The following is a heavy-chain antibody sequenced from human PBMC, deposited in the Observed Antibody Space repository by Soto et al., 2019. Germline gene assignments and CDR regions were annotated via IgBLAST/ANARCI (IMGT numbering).Heavy chain of an antibody. V-gene: IGHV1-69*13. CDR3: ARDLYYDSSGYYGIDY. CDR2: IIPIFGTA. Sequence: SVKVSCKASGGTFSSYAISWVRQAPGQGLEWMGGIIPIFGTANYAQKFQGRVTITADESTSTAYMELSSLRSEDTAVYYCARDLYYDSSGYYGIDYWGQGTLVTVPQ. D-gene: IGHD3-22*01. J-gene: IGHJ4*02. CDR1: GGTFSSYA.